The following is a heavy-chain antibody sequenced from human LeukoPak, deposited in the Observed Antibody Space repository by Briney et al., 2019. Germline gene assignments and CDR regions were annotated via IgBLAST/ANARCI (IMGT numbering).Heavy chain of an antibody. J-gene: IGHJ3*02. Sequence: ASVKVSCKASGYTFTGYYMHWARQAPGQGLEWMGWINTNTGNPTYAQGFTGRFVFSLDTSVSTAYLQISSLKAADTALYYCARVKRAVTSTGEAFDIWGLGTMVTVSS. V-gene: IGHV7-4-1*02. CDR2: INTNTGNP. CDR1: GYTFTGYY. CDR3: ARVKRAVTSTGEAFDI. D-gene: IGHD6-19*01.